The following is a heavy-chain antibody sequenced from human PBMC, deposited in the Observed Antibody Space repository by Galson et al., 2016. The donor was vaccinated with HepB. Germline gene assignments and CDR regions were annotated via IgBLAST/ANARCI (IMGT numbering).Heavy chain of an antibody. CDR3: ARDWDYHDRSPHF. D-gene: IGHD3-22*01. CDR1: GYTFSRNG. V-gene: IGHV1-18*04. J-gene: IGHJ4*02. CDR2: IAGFNGYT. Sequence: QSGAAVKKPGESLKISCKAPGYTFSRNGVSWVRQAPGQGLEWMGWIAGFNGYTNFAQKFQGRVTLTTDTSTTTAFMELRSLRSDDTAVYYCARDWDYHDRSPHFWGQGTLVTVSS.